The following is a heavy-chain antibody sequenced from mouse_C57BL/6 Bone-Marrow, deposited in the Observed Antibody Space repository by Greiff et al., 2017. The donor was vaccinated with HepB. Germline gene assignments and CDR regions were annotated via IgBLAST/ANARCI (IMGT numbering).Heavy chain of an antibody. D-gene: IGHD2-2*01. V-gene: IGHV5-2*01. CDR2: INSDGGST. Sequence: EVMLVESGGGLVQPGESLKLSCESNEYEFPSHDMSWVRKTPEKRLELVAAINSDGGSTYYPDTMESRFIISRDNTKKTLYLQMSSLRSEDTALYYCAIWLRRSGFDYWGQGTTLTVSS. CDR3: AIWLRRSGFDY. CDR1: EYEFPSHD. J-gene: IGHJ2*01.